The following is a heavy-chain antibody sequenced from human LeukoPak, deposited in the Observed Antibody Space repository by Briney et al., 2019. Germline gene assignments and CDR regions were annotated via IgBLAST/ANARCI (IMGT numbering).Heavy chain of an antibody. CDR1: GFAFSSYS. V-gene: IGHV3-21*01. Sequence: PGGSLRLSCAASGFAFSSYSMNWVRQAPGKGLEWVSSTSSSSSYIYYADSVKGRFTISRDNAKNSLYLQMNSLRAEDTAVYYCARPNVYYYDSSPWYFDLWGRGTLVTVSS. J-gene: IGHJ2*01. CDR2: TSSSSSYI. D-gene: IGHD3-22*01. CDR3: ARPNVYYYDSSPWYFDL.